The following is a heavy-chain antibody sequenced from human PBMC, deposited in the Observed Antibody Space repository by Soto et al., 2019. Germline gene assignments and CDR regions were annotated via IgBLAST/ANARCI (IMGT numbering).Heavy chain of an antibody. CDR1: GDSVASNSAA. V-gene: IGHV6-1*01. CDR2: TYYRSKWYN. J-gene: IGHJ6*02. Sequence: SQTLSLTCAISGDSVASNSAAWNWIRQSPSRGLEWLGRTYYRSKWYNDYAVSVKSRITINPDTSKNQFSRQLNSVTPEDTAVYYCAREYSYYDFWSGTPTYYGMDVWGQGTTVTVSS. CDR3: AREYSYYDFWSGTPTYYGMDV. D-gene: IGHD3-3*01.